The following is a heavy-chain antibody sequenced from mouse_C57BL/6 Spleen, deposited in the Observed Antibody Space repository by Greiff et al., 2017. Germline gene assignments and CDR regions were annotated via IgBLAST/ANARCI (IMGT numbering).Heavy chain of an antibody. Sequence: QVQLKQPGAELVKPGASVKMSCKASGYTFTSYWITWVKQRPGQGLEWIGDIYPGSGSTNYNEKFKSKATLTVDTSSSTAYMQLSSLTSEDSAVYYCARAGGYGGVYAMDYWGQGTSVTVSS. J-gene: IGHJ4*01. D-gene: IGHD2-2*01. V-gene: IGHV1-55*01. CDR3: ARAGGYGGVYAMDY. CDR2: IYPGSGST. CDR1: GYTFTSYW.